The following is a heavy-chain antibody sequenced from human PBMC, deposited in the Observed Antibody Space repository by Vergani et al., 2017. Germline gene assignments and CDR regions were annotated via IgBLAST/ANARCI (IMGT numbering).Heavy chain of an antibody. CDR3: ATPQTVTTGGMEV. V-gene: IGHV1-69-2*01. CDR1: GYTSTDHH. J-gene: IGHJ6*02. D-gene: IGHD4-17*01. Sequence: EVQLVQSGAEVKKPGATMNISGKVSGYTSTDHHMHWVKQAPGKGLEWMGLVDPEDGETIYAEKFKGRVTIAADTSTDTAHLELSSLRSEDTAGYYCATPQTVTTGGMEVWGQGTTVIVSS. CDR2: VDPEDGET.